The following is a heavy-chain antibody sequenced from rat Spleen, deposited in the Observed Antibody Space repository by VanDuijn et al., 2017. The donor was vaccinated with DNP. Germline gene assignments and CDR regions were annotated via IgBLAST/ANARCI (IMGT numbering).Heavy chain of an antibody. CDR3: ARNYGGYRPWDY. Sequence: EVQLVESGGGLVQPGRSLKLSCAASGFTFSDYNMAWVRQAPKKGLEWVATISYDGSSTYYRDSVKGRFTISRDNADATLYLQMDSLRSEDTATYYCARNYGGYRPWDYWGQGVMVTVSS. J-gene: IGHJ2*01. CDR2: ISYDGSST. D-gene: IGHD1-11*01. CDR1: GFTFSDYN. V-gene: IGHV5-7*01.